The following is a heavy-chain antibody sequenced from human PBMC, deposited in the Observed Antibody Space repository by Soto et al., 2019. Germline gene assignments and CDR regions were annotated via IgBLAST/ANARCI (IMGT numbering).Heavy chain of an antibody. CDR1: GGSFSGYY. V-gene: IGHV4-59*01. D-gene: IGHD1-26*01. J-gene: IGHJ5*02. Sequence: SETLSLTCAVYGGSFSGYYWSWIRQPPGKGLEWIGYIYYSGSTNYNPSLKSRVTISVDTSKNQFSLKLSSVTAADTAVYYCARVVPYSGSYWTFDPWGQGTLVTVSS. CDR3: ARVVPYSGSYWTFDP. CDR2: IYYSGST.